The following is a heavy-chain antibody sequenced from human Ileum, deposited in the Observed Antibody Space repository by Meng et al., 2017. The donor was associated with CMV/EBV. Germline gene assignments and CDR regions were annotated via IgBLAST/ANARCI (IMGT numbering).Heavy chain of an antibody. CDR3: ARKNSGCSGAYDI. Sequence: GESLKISCAASGFTFSTYDMHWVRQPTGRVLEWVSAIGTDGDTYYVGSVKGRFTITRENAKNTLYLQMNSLRAGDTAVYYCARKNSGCSGAYDIWGQGTMVTVSS. J-gene: IGHJ3*02. D-gene: IGHD6-19*01. V-gene: IGHV3-13*01. CDR2: IGTDGDT. CDR1: GFTFSTYD.